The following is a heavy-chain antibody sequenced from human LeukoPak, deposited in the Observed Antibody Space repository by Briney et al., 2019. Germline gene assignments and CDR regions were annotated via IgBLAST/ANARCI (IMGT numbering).Heavy chain of an antibody. CDR2: ISGSGGST. CDR1: GFTFSSYA. J-gene: IGHJ4*02. V-gene: IGHV3-23*01. Sequence: GGSLRLSCAASGFTFSSYAMSWVRQAAGKGLEWVSAISGSGGSTYYADSVKGRFTISRDNSKNTLYLQMNSLRAEDTAVYYCAKDINWNDGFDYWGQGTLVTVSS. D-gene: IGHD1-1*01. CDR3: AKDINWNDGFDY.